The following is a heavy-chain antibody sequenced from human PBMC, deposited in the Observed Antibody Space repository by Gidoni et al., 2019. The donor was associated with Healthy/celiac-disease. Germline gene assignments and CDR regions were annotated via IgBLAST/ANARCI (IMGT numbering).Heavy chain of an antibody. Sequence: EVQLVQSGAEVKKPGESLKISCKGSGYSFTSYWIGWVRQMPGKGLEWMGIIYPGDSATRYSPSFQGQVTISADKSISTAYLQWSSLKASDTAMYYCARHRRYSSGYYYDAFDIWGQGTMVTVSS. D-gene: IGHD3-22*01. J-gene: IGHJ3*02. CDR2: IYPGDSAT. V-gene: IGHV5-51*01. CDR3: ARHRRYSSGYYYDAFDI. CDR1: GYSFTSYW.